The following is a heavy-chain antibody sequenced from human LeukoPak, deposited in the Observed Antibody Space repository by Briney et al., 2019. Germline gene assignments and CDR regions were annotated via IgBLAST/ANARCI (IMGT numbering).Heavy chain of an antibody. J-gene: IGHJ5*02. CDR1: GFTFSDYY. CDR2: INHSGST. V-gene: IGHV4-34*01. CDR3: ARGIRQFDP. D-gene: IGHD3-3*02. Sequence: LRLSCAASGFTFSDYYMSWIRQPPGKGLEWIGEINHSGSTNYNPSLKSRVTISVDTSKNQFSLKLSSVTAADTAVYYCARGIRQFDPWGQGTLVTVSS.